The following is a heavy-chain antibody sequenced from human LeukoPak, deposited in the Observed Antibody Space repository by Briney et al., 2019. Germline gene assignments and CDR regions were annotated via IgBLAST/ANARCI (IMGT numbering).Heavy chain of an antibody. Sequence: GGSLRLSCAASGFSLSDAYMSWVRQTPGKRLEWIGRIISKSDGGTTDYAAPVKGRFIISRDDSKGTLYLQLNSLRTDDTAVYYCLAQYYFDYWGRGTLVTVSS. V-gene: IGHV3-15*01. CDR2: IISKSDGGTT. J-gene: IGHJ4*02. D-gene: IGHD2/OR15-2a*01. CDR3: LAQYYFDY. CDR1: GFSLSDAY.